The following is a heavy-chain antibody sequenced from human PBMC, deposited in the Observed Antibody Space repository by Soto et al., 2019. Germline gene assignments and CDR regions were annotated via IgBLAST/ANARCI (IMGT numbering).Heavy chain of an antibody. Sequence: PGGSLRLSCAASGFTFNKYGMNWVRQAPGKGLEWVSSISSSSSYIYYADSVKGRFTISRDNAKNSLYLQLNSLRAEDTAVYYCATGGYCDTNCYNFFDYWGQGTLVTVSS. CDR1: GFTFNKYG. J-gene: IGHJ4*02. D-gene: IGHD2-2*02. CDR2: ISSSSSYI. CDR3: ATGGYCDTNCYNFFDY. V-gene: IGHV3-21*01.